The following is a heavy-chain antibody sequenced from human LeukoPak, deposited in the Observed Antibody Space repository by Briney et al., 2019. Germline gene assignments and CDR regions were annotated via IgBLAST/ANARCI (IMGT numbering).Heavy chain of an antibody. Sequence: GGSLRLSCAASGFTFSSYEMNWVRQAPGKGLEWVSYISSSGSTIYYADSVKGRFTISRDNAENSLYLQMNSLRAEDTAVYYCARDRPYFDYWGQGTLVTVSS. CDR2: ISSSGSTI. V-gene: IGHV3-48*03. CDR1: GFTFSSYE. CDR3: ARDRPYFDY. J-gene: IGHJ4*02.